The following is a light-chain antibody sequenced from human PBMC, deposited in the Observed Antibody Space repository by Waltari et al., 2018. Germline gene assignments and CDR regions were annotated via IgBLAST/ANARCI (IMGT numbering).Light chain of an antibody. CDR3: LLYISSDIWV. CDR2: STN. CDR1: SGSVPTSYY. Sequence: QTVVTQEPSFSVSPGGTVTLTCGCSSGSVPTSYYPSWYQQTPGQAPRTLIYSTNTRCSGVPDRFSGSILGNKAALTITGAQADDESDYYCLLYISSDIWVFGGGTKLTVL. V-gene: IGLV8-61*01. J-gene: IGLJ3*02.